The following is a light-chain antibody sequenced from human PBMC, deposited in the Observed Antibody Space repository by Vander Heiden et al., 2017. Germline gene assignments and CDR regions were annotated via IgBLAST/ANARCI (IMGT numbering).Light chain of an antibody. J-gene: IGLJ2*01. CDR1: SFDFRDLDY. Sequence: HSALTQPASVSGSPGQSITISCSGSSFDFRDLDYVPWFQQHPGKAPKLMMYDVDDRPSGVSTRISGSKCGNTASLTISGLQAEDEADYDCSSYTIRHTVVFGGGTHLTVL. V-gene: IGLV2-14*03. CDR3: SSYTIRHTVV. CDR2: DVD.